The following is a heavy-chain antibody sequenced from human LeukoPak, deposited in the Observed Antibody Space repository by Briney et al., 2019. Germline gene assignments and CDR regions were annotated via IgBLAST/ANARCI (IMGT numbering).Heavy chain of an antibody. Sequence: GASVKVSCKASGYTFTSYGISWVRPAPQQGREWMGWISAYNGNTNYAQKLQGRVTMATDTSTSTAYMELRSLRSDDTAVYYCVRDQKDIVVVPAAIDDYWGQGTLVTVSS. V-gene: IGHV1-18*01. J-gene: IGHJ4*02. D-gene: IGHD2-2*01. CDR2: ISAYNGNT. CDR3: VRDQKDIVVVPAAIDDY. CDR1: GYTFTSYG.